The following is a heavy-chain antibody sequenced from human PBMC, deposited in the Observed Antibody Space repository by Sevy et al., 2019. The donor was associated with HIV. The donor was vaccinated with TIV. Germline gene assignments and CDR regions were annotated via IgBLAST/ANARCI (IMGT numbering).Heavy chain of an antibody. Sequence: GGSLRLSCAASGFSFSIYWMSWVRQAPGKGLEWVATMKQDGSEEDYVDSVKGRFTISRDNAKNSLFLQMNSLRAEDKAVDYCWREGLGGYSYSLDYWGHGTLVTVSS. CDR3: WREGLGGYSYSLDY. J-gene: IGHJ4*01. V-gene: IGHV3-7*01. CDR1: GFSFSIYW. D-gene: IGHD5-18*01. CDR2: MKQDGSEE.